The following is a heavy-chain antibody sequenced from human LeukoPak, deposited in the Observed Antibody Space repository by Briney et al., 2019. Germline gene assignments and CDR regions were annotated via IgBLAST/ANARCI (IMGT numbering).Heavy chain of an antibody. CDR2: INPNSGGT. CDR1: GYTFTGYY. J-gene: IGHJ3*02. D-gene: IGHD2-2*01. Sequence: ASVKVSCKASGYTFTGYYMHWVRQAPGQGLEWMGWINPNSGGTNYAQKFQGRVTMTRDTSIRTAYMELRRLRSDDTAVYYCARELGYCSSTSCYRGAFDIWGQGTMVTVSS. CDR3: ARELGYCSSTSCYRGAFDI. V-gene: IGHV1-2*02.